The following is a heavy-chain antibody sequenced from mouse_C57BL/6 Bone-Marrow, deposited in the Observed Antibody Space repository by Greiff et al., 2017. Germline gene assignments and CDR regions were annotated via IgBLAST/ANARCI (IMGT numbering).Heavy chain of an antibody. Sequence: QVQLQQSGAELVKPGASVKFSCTASGYAFSSYWMNWVKQRPGQGLEWIGKIYPGDGDTNYNGKFKGKATRTADKSSSTAYMQLSSLTSEDSAVYFCAGGYYGSSYGCDFDVWGKGTTVTVSA. J-gene: IGHJ1*03. D-gene: IGHD1-1*01. CDR1: GYAFSSYW. CDR2: IYPGDGDT. CDR3: AGGYYGSSYGCDFDV. V-gene: IGHV1-80*01.